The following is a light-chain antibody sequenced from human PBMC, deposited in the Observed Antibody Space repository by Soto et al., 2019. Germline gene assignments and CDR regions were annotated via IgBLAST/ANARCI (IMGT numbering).Light chain of an antibody. CDR1: SSNIGKNL. CDR2: DSN. Sequence: QSVLTQPPSVSAAPGQKVTISCSGGSSNIGKNLVSWYQKFPGTASKLLIYDSNKRPSGIPDRFSGSESDTSATLGITGLQTGDEADYYCVSWDSSLYAVVFGGGTKLTVL. V-gene: IGLV1-51*01. CDR3: VSWDSSLYAVV. J-gene: IGLJ3*02.